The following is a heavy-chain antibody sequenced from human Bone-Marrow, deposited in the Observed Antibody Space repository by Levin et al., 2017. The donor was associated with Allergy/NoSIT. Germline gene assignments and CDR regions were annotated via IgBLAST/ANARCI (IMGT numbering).Heavy chain of an antibody. D-gene: IGHD2-15*01. Sequence: GGSLRLSCKGSGYSFTSYWISWVRQMPGKGLEWMGRIDPSDSYTNYSPSFQGHVTISADKSISTAYLQWSSLKASDTAMYYCARLECSGGSCYSSLADPYWGQGTLVTVSS. V-gene: IGHV5-10-1*01. CDR1: GYSFTSYW. J-gene: IGHJ4*02. CDR2: IDPSDSYT. CDR3: ARLECSGGSCYSSLADPY.